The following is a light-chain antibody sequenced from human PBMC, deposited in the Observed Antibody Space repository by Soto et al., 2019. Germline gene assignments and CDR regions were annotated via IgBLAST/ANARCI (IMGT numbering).Light chain of an antibody. Sequence: QSALTQPASVSGSPGQSITISCTGTSSDVGSYNYVSWYQQHPGKAPKVMIYDVSNRPSGVSYRFSGSKSGNTASLTISGLQAEDEDDYYCSSYTPSSTYVFGTGTKLTVL. CDR1: SSDVGSYNY. CDR2: DVS. J-gene: IGLJ1*01. CDR3: SSYTPSSTYV. V-gene: IGLV2-14*01.